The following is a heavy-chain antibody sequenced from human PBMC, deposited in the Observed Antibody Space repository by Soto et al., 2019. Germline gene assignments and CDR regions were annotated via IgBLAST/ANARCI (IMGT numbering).Heavy chain of an antibody. D-gene: IGHD3-3*01. CDR3: ARKNYDFWSGYYRTGYYYYMDV. CDR1: GYTFTSYD. V-gene: IGHV1-8*01. CDR2: MNPNSGNT. Sequence: ASVKVSCKASGYTFTSYDINWVRQATGQGLEWMGWMNPNSGNTGYAQKFQGRVTMTRNTSISTAYMELSSLRSEDTAVYYCARKNYDFWSGYYRTGYYYYMDVWGKGTTVTVSS. J-gene: IGHJ6*03.